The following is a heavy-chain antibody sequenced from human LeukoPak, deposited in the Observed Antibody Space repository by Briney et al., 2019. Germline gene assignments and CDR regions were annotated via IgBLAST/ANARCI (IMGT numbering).Heavy chain of an antibody. CDR1: GGSISSGSYY. J-gene: IGHJ5*02. V-gene: IGHV4-61*02. D-gene: IGHD2-15*01. CDR3: ARAAGWSAPNWFDP. CDR2: IYTSGST. Sequence: SQTLSLTCTVSGGSISSGSYYWSWIRQPAGKGLEWIGRIYTSGSTNYNPSLKSRVTIPVDTSKNQFSLKLSSVTAADTAVYYCARAAGWSAPNWFDPWGQGTLVTVSS.